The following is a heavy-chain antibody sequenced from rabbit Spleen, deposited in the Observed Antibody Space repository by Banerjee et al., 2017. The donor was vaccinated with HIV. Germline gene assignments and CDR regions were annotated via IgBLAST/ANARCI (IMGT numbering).Heavy chain of an antibody. CDR1: GFSFSSSYY. CDR3: ARDLVAVIGWNFNL. J-gene: IGHJ4*01. V-gene: IGHV1S40*01. D-gene: IGHD1-1*01. Sequence: QSLEESGGDLVKPEGSLTLTCTASGFSFSSSYYMCWVRQAPGKGLEWIACIYGGSSGNTYYASWAKGRFIMSRTSSTTVTLQMTSLTAADTATYFCARDLVAVIGWNFNLWGPGTLVTVS. CDR2: IYGGSSGNT.